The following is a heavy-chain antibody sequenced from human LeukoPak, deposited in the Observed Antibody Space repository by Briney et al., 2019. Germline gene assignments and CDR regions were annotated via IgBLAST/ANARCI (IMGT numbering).Heavy chain of an antibody. D-gene: IGHD3-16*01. CDR1: GGSFSGYY. Sequence: PSETLSLTCAVYGGSFSGYYWSWIRQPPGKGLEWIGEINHSGSTNYNPSLKSRVTISVDTSKNQFSLKLSSVTAADTAVYYCARGAMVTFGVYYFDYWGQGTLVTVSS. J-gene: IGHJ4*02. CDR3: ARGAMVTFGVYYFDY. V-gene: IGHV4-34*01. CDR2: INHSGST.